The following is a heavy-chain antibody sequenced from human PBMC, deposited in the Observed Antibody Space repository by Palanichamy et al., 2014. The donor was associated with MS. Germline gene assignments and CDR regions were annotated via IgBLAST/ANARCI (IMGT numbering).Heavy chain of an antibody. V-gene: IGHV3-30*02. CDR1: GFTFSSYG. CDR2: IRYDGSNK. D-gene: IGHD3-22*01. J-gene: IGHJ5*02. CDR3: AKDGYYYDSSGHAGFDP. Sequence: SGGGRWSTAWGSRRGLSCAASGFTFSSYGMHWVRQAPGKGLEWVAFIRYDGSNKYYADSVKGRFTISRDNSKNTLYLQMNSLRAEDTAVYYCAKDGYYYDSSGHAGFDPWGQGTLVTVSS.